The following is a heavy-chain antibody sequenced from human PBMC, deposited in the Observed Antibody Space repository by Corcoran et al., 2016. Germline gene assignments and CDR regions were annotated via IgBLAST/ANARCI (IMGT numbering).Heavy chain of an antibody. Sequence: QVQLVESGGGVVQPGRSLRLSCAASGFTFSSYGMHWVRQAPGKGLEGVAVIWYDGSNKYYADSVKGRFTISRDNSKNTLYLQMNSLRAEATAVYYLSRASRIAVAGTCYYGMDVWGQGTTVTVSS. D-gene: IGHD6-19*01. V-gene: IGHV3-33*01. CDR3: SRASRIAVAGTCYYGMDV. CDR2: IWYDGSNK. J-gene: IGHJ6*02. CDR1: GFTFSSYG.